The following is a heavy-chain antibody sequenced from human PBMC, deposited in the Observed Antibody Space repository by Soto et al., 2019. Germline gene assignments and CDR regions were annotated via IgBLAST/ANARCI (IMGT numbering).Heavy chain of an antibody. Sequence: LRLSCAASGFTFSSYSMNWVRQAPGKGLEWVSSISSSSSYIYYADSVKGRFTISRDNAKNSLYLQMNSLRAEDTAVYYCARLRRSCSGGSCYSGWFDPWGQGTLVTVSS. CDR2: ISSSSSYI. V-gene: IGHV3-21*01. D-gene: IGHD2-15*01. J-gene: IGHJ5*02. CDR3: ARLRRSCSGGSCYSGWFDP. CDR1: GFTFSSYS.